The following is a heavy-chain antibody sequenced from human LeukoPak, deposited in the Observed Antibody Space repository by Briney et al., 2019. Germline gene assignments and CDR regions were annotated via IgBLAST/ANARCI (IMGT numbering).Heavy chain of an antibody. CDR3: ARPADGATGSFDY. CDR1: GYSFSSYW. CDR2: IYPGDSDT. Sequence: GESLKISCQGSGYSFSSYWIGWVRQMPGKGLEWMGIIYPGDSDTRYSPSFQGQVTISADKSISTAYLQWSSLKASDTAMYYCARPADGATGSFDYWGQGTLVTVSS. V-gene: IGHV5-51*01. J-gene: IGHJ4*02. D-gene: IGHD4-17*01.